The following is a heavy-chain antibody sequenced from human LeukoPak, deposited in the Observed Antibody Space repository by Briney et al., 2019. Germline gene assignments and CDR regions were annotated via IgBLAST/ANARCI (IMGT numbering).Heavy chain of an antibody. J-gene: IGHJ4*02. CDR3: TRDQEGFDY. CDR2: IYPRDGST. Sequence: ASVKVSCKASGYTFTSNYIHWVRQAPGQGLEWMGMIYPRDGSTSYAQKFQGRVTVTRDTSTSTVHTELSGLRSEDTAVYYCTRDQEGFDYWGQGTLVTVSS. V-gene: IGHV1-46*01. CDR1: GYTFTSNY.